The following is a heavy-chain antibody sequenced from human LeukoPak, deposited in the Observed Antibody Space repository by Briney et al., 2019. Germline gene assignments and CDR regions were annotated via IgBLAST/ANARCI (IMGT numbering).Heavy chain of an antibody. CDR3: AKDREDIVVVPAAIYGGAFDI. V-gene: IGHV3-23*01. D-gene: IGHD2-2*01. CDR1: GFIFTNYD. Sequence: GGSLRLSCAASGFIFTNYDMNWVRQAPGRGLEWVSGISVNGGSTYYADSVKGRFTISRDNSKNTLYMQMNSLRAEDTAVYYCAKDREDIVVVPAAIYGGAFDIWGQGTMVTVSS. CDR2: ISVNGGST. J-gene: IGHJ3*02.